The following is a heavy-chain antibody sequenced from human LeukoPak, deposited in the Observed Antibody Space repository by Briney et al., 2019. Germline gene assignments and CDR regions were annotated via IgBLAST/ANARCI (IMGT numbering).Heavy chain of an antibody. CDR1: GGSISSYY. Sequence: SETLSLTCTVSGGSISSYYWSWIRQPPGKGLEWIGYIYYSGSSNSNPSLRSRVTISVDPSKSQFSLRLSSVTAADTAVYYCARHVYYYDNRDYIDAFDIWGQGTMVTVSS. CDR2: IYYSGSS. CDR3: ARHVYYYDNRDYIDAFDI. D-gene: IGHD3-22*01. J-gene: IGHJ3*02. V-gene: IGHV4-59*08.